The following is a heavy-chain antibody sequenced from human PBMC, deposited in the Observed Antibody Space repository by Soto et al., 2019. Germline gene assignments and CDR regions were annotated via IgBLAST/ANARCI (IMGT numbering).Heavy chain of an antibody. D-gene: IGHD4-17*01. CDR2: INPNSGGT. CDR1: GYTFTGYY. CDR3: ARDSVTTVNNGDY. J-gene: IGHJ4*02. V-gene: IGHV1-2*02. Sequence: GAAVKVSCKASGYTFTGYYMHWVRQAPGQGLEWMGWINPNSGGTNYAQKFQGRVTMTRDTSISTAYMELSRLRSDETAVYYCARDSVTTVNNGDYWGQGTLVTVSS.